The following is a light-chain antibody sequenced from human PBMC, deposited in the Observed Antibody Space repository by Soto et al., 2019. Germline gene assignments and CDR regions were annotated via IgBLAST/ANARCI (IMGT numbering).Light chain of an antibody. V-gene: IGKV3-11*01. Sequence: EIVLTQSPATLSLSPGERATLSCRASQSVSSYLAWYQQKPGQAPRLLIYDASNRATGIPARFSGSGSGTDFHLTISILEPEDFAFYYCQQSSNWPITFGQGTRLEIK. CDR1: QSVSSY. CDR3: QQSSNWPIT. CDR2: DAS. J-gene: IGKJ5*01.